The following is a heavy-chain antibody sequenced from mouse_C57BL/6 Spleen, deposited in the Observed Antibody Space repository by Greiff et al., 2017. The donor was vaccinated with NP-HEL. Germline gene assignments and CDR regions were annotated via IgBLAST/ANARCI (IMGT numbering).Heavy chain of an antibody. CDR2: IDPENGDT. CDR3: TTAVPFDY. Sequence: VQLQQSGAELVRPGASVKLSCTASGFNIKDDYMHWVKQRPEQGLEWIGWIDPENGDTEYASKFQGKATITADTSSNTAYLQLSSLTSEDTAVYYCTTAVPFDYWGQGTTLTVSS. J-gene: IGHJ2*01. V-gene: IGHV14-4*01. CDR1: GFNIKDDY.